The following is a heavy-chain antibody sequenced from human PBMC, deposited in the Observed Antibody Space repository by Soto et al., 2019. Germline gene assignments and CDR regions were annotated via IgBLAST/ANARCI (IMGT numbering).Heavy chain of an antibody. CDR2: ISAYNGNT. D-gene: IGHD3-3*01. J-gene: IGHJ4*02. V-gene: IGHV1-18*01. CDR3: ARLRFLEWLSTYYFDY. CDR1: GYTFTSYG. Sequence: ASVKVSCTASGYTFTSYGISWVRQAPGQGLEWMGWISAYNGNTNYAQKLQGRVTMTTDTSTSTAYMELRSLRSDDTAVYYCARLRFLEWLSTYYFDYWGQGTLVTVSS.